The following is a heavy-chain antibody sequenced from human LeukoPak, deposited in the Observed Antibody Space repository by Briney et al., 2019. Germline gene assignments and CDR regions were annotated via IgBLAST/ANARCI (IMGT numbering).Heavy chain of an antibody. V-gene: IGHV3-21*01. D-gene: IGHD2/OR15-2a*01. CDR1: GFTFSSYS. J-gene: IGHJ6*03. CDR2: ISSSSSYI. CDR3: ARSGVYGYYMDV. Sequence: GGSLRLSCAASGFTFSSYSMNWVRQAPGKGLEWVSSISSSSSYIYYADSVKGRFTISRDNAKNSLYLQMNSLRAEDTAVYYCARSGVYGYYMDVWGKGTTVTISS.